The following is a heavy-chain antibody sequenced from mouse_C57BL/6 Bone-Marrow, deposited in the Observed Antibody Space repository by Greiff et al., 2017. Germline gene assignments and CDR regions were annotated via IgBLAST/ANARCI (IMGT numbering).Heavy chain of an antibody. CDR1: GYTFTSYW. CDR3: ARLDY. Sequence: VKLQQPGAELVMPGASVKLSCKASGYTFTSYWMHWVKQRPGQGLEWIGEIDPSDSYTNYNQKFKGKSTLTVDKSSSTAYMQLSSLTYEDAAVYYCARLDYWGQGTSVTVSS. J-gene: IGHJ4*01. V-gene: IGHV1-69*01. CDR2: IDPSDSYT.